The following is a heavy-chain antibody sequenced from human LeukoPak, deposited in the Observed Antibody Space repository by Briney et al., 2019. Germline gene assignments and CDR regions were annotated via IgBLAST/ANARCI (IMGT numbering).Heavy chain of an antibody. J-gene: IGHJ4*02. Sequence: SVKVSCKASGGTFSTYTISWVRQAPGQGLEWMGRIIPILGIANYAQKFQGRVTITADKSTSTAYMELSSLRSEDTAVYYCARENGGNDSNYDYWGQGTLVTVSS. CDR2: IIPILGIA. CDR1: GGTFSTYT. V-gene: IGHV1-69*04. D-gene: IGHD4-11*01. CDR3: ARENGGNDSNYDY.